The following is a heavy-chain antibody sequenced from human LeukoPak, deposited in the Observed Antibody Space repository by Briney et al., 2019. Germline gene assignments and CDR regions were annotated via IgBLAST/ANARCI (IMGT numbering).Heavy chain of an antibody. CDR1: GGSLSHDY. CDR3: ARGGAVNGFDI. J-gene: IGHJ3*02. D-gene: IGHD6-19*01. Sequence: SETLSLTCAVYGGSLSHDYWNWIRQTPGKGLEWIGEFYHGGSTAYNPSPKSRVTISIDTSRNHFSLKLSSVTAADTAVYFCARGGAVNGFDIWGQGTRVIVSS. CDR2: FYHGGST. V-gene: IGHV4-34*01.